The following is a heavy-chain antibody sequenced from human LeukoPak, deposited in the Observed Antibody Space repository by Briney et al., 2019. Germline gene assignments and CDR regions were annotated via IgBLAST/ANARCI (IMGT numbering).Heavy chain of an antibody. D-gene: IGHD3-9*01. V-gene: IGHV3-30*02. J-gene: IGHJ2*01. CDR2: IRYDGSNK. Sequence: PGGSLRLSCAASGFTFSSYGMHWVRQAPGKGLEWVAFIRYDGSNKYYADSVKGRFTISRDNSKNTLYLQMNSLRAEDTAVYYCARSYYDILTGYYPSYWYFDLWGRGTLVTVSS. CDR1: GFTFSSYG. CDR3: ARSYYDILTGYYPSYWYFDL.